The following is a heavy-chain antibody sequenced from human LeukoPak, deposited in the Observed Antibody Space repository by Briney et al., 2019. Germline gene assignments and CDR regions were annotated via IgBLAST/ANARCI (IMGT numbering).Heavy chain of an antibody. CDR2: IYYRGST. CDR3: ARSESGVQYFQHYFYIDA. Sequence: PSETLSLTCTVSNGDINNYYWSWVRQPPGKGLEWIGYIYYRGSTKYNPSLKSRVTISIDTSNDQVSLRLTSVTAADTAVYHCARSESGVQYFQHYFYIDAWGKGTTVTVSS. CDR1: NGDINNYY. D-gene: IGHD2-2*01. V-gene: IGHV4-59*01. J-gene: IGHJ6*03.